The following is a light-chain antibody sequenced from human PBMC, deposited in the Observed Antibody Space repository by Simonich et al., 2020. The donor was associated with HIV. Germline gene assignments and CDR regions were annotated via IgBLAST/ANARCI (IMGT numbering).Light chain of an antibody. J-gene: IGLJ3*02. V-gene: IGLV1-44*01. CDR1: SSNIGAGYD. CDR2: RNN. CDR3: AAWDDSLNGWV. Sequence: QSVLTQPPSVSGAPGQRVTISCTGNSSNIGAGYDVHWYQHLPGTAPKLLIYRNNQRPSGVPDRFSDSKSDTSDVLAISGLQSEDEADYYCAAWDDSLNGWVFGGGTKLTVL.